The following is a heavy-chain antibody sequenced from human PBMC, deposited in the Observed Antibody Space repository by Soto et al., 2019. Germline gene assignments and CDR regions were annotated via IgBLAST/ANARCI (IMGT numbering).Heavy chain of an antibody. CDR2: ISAYNGNT. V-gene: IGHV1-18*04. Sequence: GASVKVSCKDSGYTFTSYGISWVRQAPGQGLEWMGWISAYNGNTNYAQKLQGRDTMTTDTSTSTAYMELRSLRSDDTAVYYCARVRAASGSYYFDYWGQGTLVTVSS. CDR1: GYTFTSYG. D-gene: IGHD6-13*01. J-gene: IGHJ4*02. CDR3: ARVRAASGSYYFDY.